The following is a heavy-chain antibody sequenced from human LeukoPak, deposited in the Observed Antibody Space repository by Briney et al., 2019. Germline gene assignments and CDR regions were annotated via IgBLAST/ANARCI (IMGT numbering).Heavy chain of an antibody. CDR2: ISSSSSYI. J-gene: IGHJ4*02. CDR1: GLTFSSYS. CDR3: ARPSFRTGSYFDH. D-gene: IGHD3/OR15-3a*01. Sequence: PGGSLRLSCAASGLTFSSYSMNWVRQAPGKGLEWVSSISSSSSYIYYADSVKGRFTISRDNAKNSLYLQMNSLRAEDTAVYYCARPSFRTGSYFDHWGQGTLVTVSS. V-gene: IGHV3-21*01.